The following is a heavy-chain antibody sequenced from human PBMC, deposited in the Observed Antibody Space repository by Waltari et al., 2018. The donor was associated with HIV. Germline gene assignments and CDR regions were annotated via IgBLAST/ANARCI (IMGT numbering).Heavy chain of an antibody. V-gene: IGHV4-38-2*01. CDR1: GSSLSRGYH. Sequence: QVQLQESGPGLVKPSETLSLICAVSGSSLSRGYHWGWLRQPPGEGLEWIGSTSYSEGTYYNPSLRSRVTISLDTSKNQFSLNLNSVTAADTAVYFCARRRAQGDFDYWGQGTLVTVSS. J-gene: IGHJ4*02. CDR3: ARRRAQGDFDY. CDR2: TSYSEGT. D-gene: IGHD1-26*01.